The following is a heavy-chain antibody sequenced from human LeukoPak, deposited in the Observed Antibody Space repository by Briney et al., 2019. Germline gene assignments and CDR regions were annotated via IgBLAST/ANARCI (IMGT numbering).Heavy chain of an antibody. CDR2: IYYSGST. J-gene: IGHJ4*02. Sequence: SETLPLTCTVSGGSISSGDYYWSWIRQPPGKGLEWIGYIYYSGSTYYNPSLKSRVTISVDTSKNQFSLKLSSVTAADTAVYYCASGHYDFWSGYLFDYWGQGTLVTVSS. D-gene: IGHD3-3*01. CDR3: ASGHYDFWSGYLFDY. CDR1: GGSISSGDYY. V-gene: IGHV4-30-4*08.